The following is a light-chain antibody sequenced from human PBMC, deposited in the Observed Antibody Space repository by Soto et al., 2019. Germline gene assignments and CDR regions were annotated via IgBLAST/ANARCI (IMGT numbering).Light chain of an antibody. CDR3: QQYNSSPKLT. CDR1: QSISSW. J-gene: IGKJ3*01. Sequence: DIQMTQSPSTLSASVGDRVTITCRASQSISSWLAWYQQKPGKAPKLLIYKASSLESGVPSRFSGSGSGTEFTLTISSLQPDDFATYYCQQYNSSPKLTFGPGTKVDIK. CDR2: KAS. V-gene: IGKV1-5*03.